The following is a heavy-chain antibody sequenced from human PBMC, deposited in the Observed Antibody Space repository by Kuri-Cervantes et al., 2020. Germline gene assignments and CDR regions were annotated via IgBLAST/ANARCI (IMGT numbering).Heavy chain of an antibody. J-gene: IGHJ3*01. CDR2: IIPIFGTA. D-gene: IGHD3-10*01. Sequence: SVKVSCKASGGTFSSYAISWVRQAPGQGLEWMGGIIPIFGTANYAQKFQGRVTITADESTSTAYMELRSLRSEDTAVYYCATDGGPYGSGSYPRVWGQGTMVTVSS. V-gene: IGHV1-69*13. CDR1: GGTFSSYA. CDR3: ATDGGPYGSGSYPRV.